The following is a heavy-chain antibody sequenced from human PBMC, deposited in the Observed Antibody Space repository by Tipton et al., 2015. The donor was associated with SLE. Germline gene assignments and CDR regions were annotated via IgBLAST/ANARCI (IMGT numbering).Heavy chain of an antibody. CDR3: ARHLGTHNWNY. CDR1: GDSISGTTYS. D-gene: IGHD1-20*01. CDR2: VYYTGTT. V-gene: IGHV4-39*01. J-gene: IGHJ4*02. Sequence: LRLSCTVSGDSISGTTYSWAWIRQSPGKGLDWIGSVYYTGTTFYNPSLESRVTVSLDTSRNRFSLRLRSVTAADTAMYFCARHLGTHNWNYWGQGPLVTVSS.